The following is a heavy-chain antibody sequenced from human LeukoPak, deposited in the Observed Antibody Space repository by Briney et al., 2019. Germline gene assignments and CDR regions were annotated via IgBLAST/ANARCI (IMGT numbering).Heavy chain of an antibody. CDR2: ISSSSSYI. CDR1: GFTFSSYS. J-gene: IGHJ5*02. CDR3: ARDRYFDWLGEWFDP. V-gene: IGHV3-21*01. Sequence: GGSLRLPCAASGFTFSSYSMNWVRQAPGKGLEWVSSISSSSSYIYYADSVKGRFTISRDNAKNSLYLQMNSLRAEDTAVYYCARDRYFDWLGEWFDPWGQGTLVTVSS. D-gene: IGHD3-9*01.